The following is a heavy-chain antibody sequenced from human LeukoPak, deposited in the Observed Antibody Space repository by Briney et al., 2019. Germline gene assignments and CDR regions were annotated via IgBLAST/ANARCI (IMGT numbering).Heavy chain of an antibody. J-gene: IGHJ4*02. CDR2: IYTSGTT. D-gene: IGHD2-2*01. CDR3: ARGRADVVPFDY. Sequence: SETLSLTCTVSGGSISSYYWSWIRQPPGKGLECIGYIYTSGTTNYNPSLESRVTISADTSKNQFSLKLSSVTAADTAVYYCARGRADVVPFDYWGQGTLVTVSS. CDR1: GGSISSYY. V-gene: IGHV4-4*09.